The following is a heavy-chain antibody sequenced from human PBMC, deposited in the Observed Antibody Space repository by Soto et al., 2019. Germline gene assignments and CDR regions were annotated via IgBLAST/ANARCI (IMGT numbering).Heavy chain of an antibody. CDR2: ISYDGSQK. D-gene: IGHD6-6*01. CDR1: GFIFSNFG. Sequence: QVQLVESGGGVVQPGRSLRLSCAASGFIFSNFGMHWVRQAPGKGLEWVAVISYDGSQKYYADSVKGRLTLSRDNSNNTLYLQMNSLRAEDTAVYHCAKALIPYSSYWLFDYWGQGTLVTVSS. J-gene: IGHJ4*02. V-gene: IGHV3-30*18. CDR3: AKALIPYSSYWLFDY.